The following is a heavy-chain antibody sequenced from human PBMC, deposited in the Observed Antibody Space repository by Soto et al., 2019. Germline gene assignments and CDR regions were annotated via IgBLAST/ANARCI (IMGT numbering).Heavy chain of an antibody. CDR3: ARQDVRAWGRFDP. Sequence: SETLSLTCTVSGGSVSSSTYYWGWIRQPPGKGLEWIGTIYYSGITYYNPSLQSRVTISVDTSKNQFSLRLSFVAAADAALYFCARQDVRAWGRFDPWGQGTLVTVSS. J-gene: IGHJ5*02. V-gene: IGHV4-39*01. CDR1: GGSVSSSTYY. CDR2: IYYSGIT. D-gene: IGHD7-27*01.